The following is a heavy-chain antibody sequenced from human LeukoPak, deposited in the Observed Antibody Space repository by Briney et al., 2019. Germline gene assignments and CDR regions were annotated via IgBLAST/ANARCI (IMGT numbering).Heavy chain of an antibody. CDR3: ARGRGNWNYDAFDI. J-gene: IGHJ3*02. CDR1: GGTFSSYA. CDR2: IIPIFGTA. Sequence: ASVKVSCKASGGTFSSYAINWVRQAPGQGLEWMGGIIPIFGTANYARKFQGRVTITTDESTSTAYMELSSLRSEDTAVYYCARGRGNWNYDAFDIWGQGTMVTVSS. D-gene: IGHD1-7*01. V-gene: IGHV1-69*05.